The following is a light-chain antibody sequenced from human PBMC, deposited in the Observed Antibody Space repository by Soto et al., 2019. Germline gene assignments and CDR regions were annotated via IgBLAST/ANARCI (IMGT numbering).Light chain of an antibody. J-gene: IGKJ1*01. V-gene: IGKV3-20*01. CDR1: QSVISTY. Sequence: EIVLTQSPGTLSLSPGERATQSCRASQSVISTYLAWYQQKPGQAPRLLIYGASSRATGIPDRFSGSGSGTDFTLTISRLEPEDFAVYYCQQYRDSLGSFGQGTKVEIK. CDR2: GAS. CDR3: QQYRDSLGS.